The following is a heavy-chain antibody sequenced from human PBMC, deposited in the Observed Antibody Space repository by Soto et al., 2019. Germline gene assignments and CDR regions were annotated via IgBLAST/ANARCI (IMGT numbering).Heavy chain of an antibody. CDR2: INHSGST. D-gene: IGHD5-12*01. V-gene: IGHV4-34*01. CDR3: ARIVRWLRYRGYLDY. Sequence: SETLSLTCAFYGGSFRGYYWCWIRQPPGKGLEWIGEINHSGSTNYNPSLKSRVTISVDTSKNQFSLKLSSVTAADTAVYYCARIVRWLRYRGYLDYWGQGTLVTLSP. CDR1: GGSFRGYY. J-gene: IGHJ4*02.